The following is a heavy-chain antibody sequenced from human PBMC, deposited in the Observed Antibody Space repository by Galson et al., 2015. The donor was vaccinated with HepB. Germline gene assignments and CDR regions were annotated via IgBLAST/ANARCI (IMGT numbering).Heavy chain of an antibody. D-gene: IGHD6-19*01. J-gene: IGHJ4*02. CDR3: ARFYSSGWSWVDY. CDR1: GGSFSGYY. V-gene: IGHV4-34*01. CDR2: INHSGST. Sequence: ETLSLTCAVYGGSFSGYYWSWIRQHPGKGLEWIGEINHSGSTNYNPSLKSRVTISVDTSKKQFSLKLSSVTAADTAVYYCARFYSSGWSWVDYWGQVTLFTVSS.